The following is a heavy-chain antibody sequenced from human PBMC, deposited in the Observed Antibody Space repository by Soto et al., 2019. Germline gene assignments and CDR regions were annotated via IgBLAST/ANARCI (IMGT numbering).Heavy chain of an antibody. J-gene: IGHJ4*02. CDR3: ARVRLGAPTRYFDY. CDR2: ISGSGGST. Sequence: PGGSLRLSCAASGFTFSSYAMSWVRQAPGKGLEWVSAISGSGGSTNYADSVKGRFTISRDNSRNTLYLQMSSLRAEDTAVYYCARVRLGAPTRYFDYWGQGTLVTVSS. V-gene: IGHV3-23*01. D-gene: IGHD1-26*01. CDR1: GFTFSSYA.